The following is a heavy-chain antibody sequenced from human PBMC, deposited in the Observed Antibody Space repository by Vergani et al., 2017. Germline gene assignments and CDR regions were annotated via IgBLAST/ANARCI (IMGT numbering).Heavy chain of an antibody. J-gene: IGHJ1*01. D-gene: IGHD6-13*01. CDR2: IIPIFGTA. CDR3: ASPQVAAAGMYQAAEDEYFQH. Sequence: QVQLVQSGAEVKKPGSSVKVSCKASGGTFSSYAISWVRQAPGQGLEWMGRIIPIFGTANYAQKFQGRVTITADESTSTAYMELSSLRSEDTAVYYCASPQVAAAGMYQAAEDEYFQHWGQGTLVTVSS. V-gene: IGHV1-69*13. CDR1: GGTFSSYA.